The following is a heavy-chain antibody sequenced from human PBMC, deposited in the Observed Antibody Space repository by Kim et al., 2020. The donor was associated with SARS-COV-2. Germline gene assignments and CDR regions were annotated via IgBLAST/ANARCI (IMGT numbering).Heavy chain of an antibody. Sequence: ASVKVSCKASGYTFTSYAMHWVRQAPGQRLEWMGWINAGNGNTKYSQKFQGRVTITRDTSASTAYMELSSLRSEDTAVYYCARIRPSPFDHSGSYYTYFDYWGQGTLVTVSS. CDR2: INAGNGNT. CDR1: GYTFTSYA. J-gene: IGHJ4*02. D-gene: IGHD3-10*01. V-gene: IGHV1-3*01. CDR3: ARIRPSPFDHSGSYYTYFDY.